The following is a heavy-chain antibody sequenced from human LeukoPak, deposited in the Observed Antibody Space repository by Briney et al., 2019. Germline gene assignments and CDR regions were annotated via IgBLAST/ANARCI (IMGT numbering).Heavy chain of an antibody. CDR1: GYTFTGYY. CDR3: ARDTSSGWYRNYYYYMDV. J-gene: IGHJ6*03. CDR2: INPNSGGT. D-gene: IGHD6-19*01. V-gene: IGHV1-2*02. Sequence: ASVKVSCKASGYTFTGYYMHWVRQAPGQGLEWMGWINPNSGGTNYEQKFQGRVTMTRDTSISTAYMELSRLRSDDTAVYYCARDTSSGWYRNYYYYMDVWGKGTTVTVSS.